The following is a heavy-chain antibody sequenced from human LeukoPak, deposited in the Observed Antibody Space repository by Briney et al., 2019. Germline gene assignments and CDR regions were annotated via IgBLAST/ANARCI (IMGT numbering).Heavy chain of an antibody. Sequence: GGSLRLSCAASGFTFSSYSMNWVRQAPGKGLEWVSHITASGTAMFYADSVKGRFTISRDNAKNSLYLQMNSLRDEDTAVYYCAKDPRILWRWGQGTLVTVSS. J-gene: IGHJ4*02. CDR3: AKDPRILWR. V-gene: IGHV3-48*02. D-gene: IGHD2-21*01. CDR1: GFTFSSYS. CDR2: ITASGTAM.